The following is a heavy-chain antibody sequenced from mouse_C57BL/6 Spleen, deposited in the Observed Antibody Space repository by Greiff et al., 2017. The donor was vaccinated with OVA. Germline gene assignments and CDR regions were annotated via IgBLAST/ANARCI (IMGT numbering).Heavy chain of an antibody. Sequence: VQLQQSGTELVKPGASVKLSCKASGYTFTSYWMHWVKQRPGQGLEWIGNINPSNGGTNYNEKFKSKATLTVDKSSSTAYMQLSSLTSEDSAVYYCARSGRGYYYFDYWGQGTTLTVSS. CDR2: INPSNGGT. J-gene: IGHJ2*01. CDR1: GYTFTSYW. CDR3: ARSGRGYYYFDY. V-gene: IGHV1-53*01. D-gene: IGHD3-1*01.